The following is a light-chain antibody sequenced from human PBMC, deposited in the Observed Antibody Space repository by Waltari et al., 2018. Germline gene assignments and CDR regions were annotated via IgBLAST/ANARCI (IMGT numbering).Light chain of an antibody. V-gene: IGKV3-20*01. CDR2: GAT. CDR1: QSVGSCY. Sequence: EVVLTQSPGTLSLFPGERATLSCRDSQSVGSCYLGWYQQKVGQAPRLLIYGATSRATGVPDRFSGTESGTDFTLVISRLEPEDSAVYFCQQYGRAPLTFGPGTKVEIK. J-gene: IGKJ3*01. CDR3: QQYGRAPLT.